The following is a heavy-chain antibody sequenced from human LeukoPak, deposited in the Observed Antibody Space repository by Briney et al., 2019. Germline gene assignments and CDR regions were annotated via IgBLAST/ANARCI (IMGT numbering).Heavy chain of an antibody. CDR1: GGSISGSSYY. CDR3: ARGVPVPGAFDI. D-gene: IGHD6-6*01. CDR2: IYYSGST. J-gene: IGHJ3*02. V-gene: IGHV4-39*01. Sequence: SETLSLTCTVSGGSISGSSYYWGWIRQPPGKGLEWIGSIYYSGSTYYNPSLKSRVTISVDTSKNQFSLKLSSVTAADTAVYYCARGVPVPGAFDIWGQGTMVTVSS.